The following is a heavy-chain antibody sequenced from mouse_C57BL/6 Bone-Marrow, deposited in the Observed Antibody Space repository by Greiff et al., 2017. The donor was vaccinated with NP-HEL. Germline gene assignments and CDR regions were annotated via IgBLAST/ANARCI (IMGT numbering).Heavy chain of an antibody. V-gene: IGHV14-4*01. J-gene: IGHJ1*03. CDR1: GFNIKDDY. CDR3: TTIYYYGSSGYFDV. Sequence: EVQLQQSGAELVRPGASVKLSCTASGFNIKDDYMHWVKQRPEQGLEWIGWIDPENGDTEYASKFQGKAPITADTSSNTAYLQLSSLTSEDTAVYYCTTIYYYGSSGYFDVWGTGTTVTVSS. CDR2: IDPENGDT. D-gene: IGHD1-1*01.